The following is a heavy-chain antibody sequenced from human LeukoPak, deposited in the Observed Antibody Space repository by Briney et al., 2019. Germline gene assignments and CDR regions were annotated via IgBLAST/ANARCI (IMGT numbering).Heavy chain of an antibody. CDR1: GYTLTELS. CDR2: FDPEDGET. J-gene: IGHJ2*01. D-gene: IGHD1-26*01. V-gene: IGHV1-24*01. CDR3: ATSEGGSYLYSWYFDL. Sequence: ASVNVSCKVSGYTLTELSMHWVRQAPGKGLEWMGGFDPEDGETIYAQKFQGRVTMTEDTSTDTAYMELSSLRSEDTAVYYCATSEGGSYLYSWYFDLWGRSTLVTVSS.